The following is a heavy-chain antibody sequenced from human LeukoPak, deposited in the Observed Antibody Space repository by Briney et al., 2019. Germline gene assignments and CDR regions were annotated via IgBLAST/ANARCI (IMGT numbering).Heavy chain of an antibody. V-gene: IGHV1-2*06. CDR3: ARAYYYDSSGYSTSYYFDY. J-gene: IGHJ4*02. Sequence: ASVKVSCKASGYTFTSYGISWVRQAPGQGLEWMGRINPNSGGTNYAQKFQGRVTMTRDPSISTAYMELSRLRSDDTAIYYCARAYYYDSSGYSTSYYFDYWGQGTLVTVSS. CDR2: INPNSGGT. D-gene: IGHD3-22*01. CDR1: GYTFTSYG.